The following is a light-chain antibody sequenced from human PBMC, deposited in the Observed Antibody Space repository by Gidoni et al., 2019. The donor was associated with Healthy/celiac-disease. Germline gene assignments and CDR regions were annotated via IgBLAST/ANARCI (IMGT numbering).Light chain of an antibody. Sequence: DIQMTQSPSSLSASVGDRVTITCRASQSISSYLNWYQQKPGKAPKLLIYAASSLQRGVPSRFRVSGPWTYFTLPISNLQPEDFATYYCQLSYSTPFTFGPGTKVDIK. CDR1: QSISSY. CDR2: AAS. V-gene: IGKV1-39*01. J-gene: IGKJ3*01. CDR3: QLSYSTPFT.